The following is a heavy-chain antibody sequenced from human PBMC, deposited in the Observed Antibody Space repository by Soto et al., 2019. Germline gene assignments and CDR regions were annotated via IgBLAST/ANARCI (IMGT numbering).Heavy chain of an antibody. CDR3: AKDLRYRILYYFDY. V-gene: IGHV3-23*01. Sequence: GGSLRLSCAASGFTFSDYFMTWIRQAPGKGLEWVSAISGSGGSTYYADSVKGRFTISRDNSKNTLYLQMNSLRAEDTAVYYCAKDLRYRILYYFDYWGQGTLVTVSS. J-gene: IGHJ4*02. D-gene: IGHD2-15*01. CDR2: ISGSGGST. CDR1: GFTFSDYF.